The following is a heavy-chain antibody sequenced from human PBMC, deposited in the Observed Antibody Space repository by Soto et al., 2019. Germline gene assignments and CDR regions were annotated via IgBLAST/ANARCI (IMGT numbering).Heavy chain of an antibody. J-gene: IGHJ6*02. Sequence: QGQQVQSGAKVKKPGSSVKVSCKASGGTFSSFAISWVRQAPGQGLEWMGGIIPIFGTANYAQKFQGRVTITADESTSTAYKELSSLRSEDTAVYYCARHPGGRGYYYGMDVWGQGTTVTVSS. CDR1: GGTFSSFA. CDR2: IIPIFGTA. V-gene: IGHV1-69*12. CDR3: ARHPGGRGYYYGMDV. D-gene: IGHD2-15*01.